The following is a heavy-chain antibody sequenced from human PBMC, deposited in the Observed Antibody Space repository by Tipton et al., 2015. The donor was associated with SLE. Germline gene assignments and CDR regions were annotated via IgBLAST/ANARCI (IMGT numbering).Heavy chain of an antibody. Sequence: TLSLTCAVYGASLNDYYWTWIRQPPGKGLEWIGDINHSGSTDCNPSLKSRVTMSVDTSKNQFSLNLTSVTAADTALYYCARCTIFGVVRGSFGCWAQGTLITVSS. J-gene: IGHJ4*02. V-gene: IGHV4-34*01. CDR3: ARCTIFGVVRGSFGC. CDR2: INHSGST. D-gene: IGHD3-3*01. CDR1: GASLNDYY.